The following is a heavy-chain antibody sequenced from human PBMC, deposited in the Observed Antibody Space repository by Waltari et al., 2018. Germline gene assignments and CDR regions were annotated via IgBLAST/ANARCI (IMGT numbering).Heavy chain of an antibody. D-gene: IGHD1-1*01. Sequence: QVQLVQSGAEVKKPGASVKVSCKASGYTFTSYDINWVRQATGQGLEWMGWMNPNSGNTGYAQKFQGRVTITRNTSISTAYMELSSLRSEDTAVYYCARAKRGNWNPTKNWFDPWGQGTLVTVSS. CDR3: ARAKRGNWNPTKNWFDP. J-gene: IGHJ5*02. V-gene: IGHV1-8*03. CDR2: MNPNSGNT. CDR1: GYTFTSYD.